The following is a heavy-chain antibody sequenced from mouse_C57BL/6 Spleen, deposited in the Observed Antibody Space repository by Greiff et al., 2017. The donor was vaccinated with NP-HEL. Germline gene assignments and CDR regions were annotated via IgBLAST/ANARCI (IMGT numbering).Heavy chain of an antibody. CDR2: IYPGSGST. CDR1: GYTFTSYW. Sequence: QVQLQQPGAELVKPGASVKMSCKASGYTFTSYWITWVKQRPGQGLEWIGDIYPGSGSTNYNEKFKSKATLTVDTSSSTAYMQLSSLTSEDSAVYYCARYPLDAVVDLDYWGQGTTLTVSS. J-gene: IGHJ2*01. D-gene: IGHD1-1*01. CDR3: ARYPLDAVVDLDY. V-gene: IGHV1-55*01.